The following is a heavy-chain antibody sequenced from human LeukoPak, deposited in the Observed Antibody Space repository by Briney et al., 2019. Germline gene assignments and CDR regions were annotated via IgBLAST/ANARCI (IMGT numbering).Heavy chain of an antibody. CDR2: ISAGNGNT. J-gene: IGHJ6*02. CDR1: GYTFTSYA. D-gene: IGHD2-15*01. CDR3: ARDTPIVGSGYYYYGMDV. Sequence: ASVKVSCKASGYTFTSYAMHWVRQAPGQRLEWMGWISAGNGNTKYSQKFQGRVTITRDTSASTAYMELSSLRSEDTAVYYCARDTPIVGSGYYYYGMDVWGQGTTVTVSS. V-gene: IGHV1-3*01.